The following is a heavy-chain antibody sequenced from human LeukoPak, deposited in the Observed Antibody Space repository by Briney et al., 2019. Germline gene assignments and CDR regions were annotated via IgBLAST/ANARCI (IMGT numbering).Heavy chain of an antibody. D-gene: IGHD4/OR15-4a*01. CDR3: TRFVYGARADESGGH. J-gene: IGHJ4*02. CDR2: IIPIFGTA. V-gene: IGHV1-69*06. Sequence: SVKVSCKASGGTFSSYAISWVRQAPGQGLEWMGGIIPIFGTANYAQKFQGRVTITADKSTSTAYMELSSLRSEDTAVYFCTRFVYGARADESGGHWGQGTLVTVSS. CDR1: GGTFSSYA.